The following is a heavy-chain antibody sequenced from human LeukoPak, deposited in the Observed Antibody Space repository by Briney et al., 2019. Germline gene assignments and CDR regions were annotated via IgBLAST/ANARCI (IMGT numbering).Heavy chain of an antibody. Sequence: AGGSLRLSCAASGFTFSGYWMHWVRHVPGKGLVWVSLINTDGSHTKYADSMKGRFTISRDNAKNTVSLQMNSLRADDTAVYYCARGASGGWYAIGYWGQGTLVTVSS. V-gene: IGHV3-74*03. D-gene: IGHD6-19*01. CDR2: INTDGSHT. J-gene: IGHJ4*02. CDR3: ARGASGGWYAIGY. CDR1: GFTFSGYW.